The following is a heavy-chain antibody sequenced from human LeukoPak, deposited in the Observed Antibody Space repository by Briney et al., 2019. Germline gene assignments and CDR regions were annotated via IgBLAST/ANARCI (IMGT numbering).Heavy chain of an antibody. CDR3: AKDPYRVVVATGNYLDP. J-gene: IGHJ5*02. D-gene: IGHD2-15*01. V-gene: IGHV3-30*02. CDR2: IWYDGSNK. CDR1: GFTFSSYG. Sequence: PGGSLRLSCAASGFTFSSYGMHWVRQAPGKGLEWVAVIWYDGSNKYYADSVKGRFTISRDNSKNTVYLQMNSLRAEDTAIYYCAKDPYRVVVATGNYLDPWGQGTLVTVSS.